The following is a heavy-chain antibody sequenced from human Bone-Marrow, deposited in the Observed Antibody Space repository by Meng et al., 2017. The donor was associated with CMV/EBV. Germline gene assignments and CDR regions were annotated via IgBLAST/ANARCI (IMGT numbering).Heavy chain of an antibody. V-gene: IGHV4-34*01. J-gene: IGHJ6*02. D-gene: IGHD6-13*01. CDR1: GGSFSGYY. CDR2: INHSGST. CDR3: ARSVGYRANIAAAGYYYYYGMDV. Sequence: SETLSLTCAVYGGSFSGYYWSWIRQPPGKGLEWIGEINHSGSTNYNPSLKSRVTISVDTSKNQFSLKLSSVTAADTAVYYCARSVGYRANIAAAGYYYYYGMDVWGQGTTVTVSS.